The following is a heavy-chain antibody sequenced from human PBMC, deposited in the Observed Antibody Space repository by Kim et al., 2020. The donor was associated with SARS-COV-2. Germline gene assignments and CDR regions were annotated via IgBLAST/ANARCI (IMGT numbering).Heavy chain of an antibody. D-gene: IGHD4-4*01. J-gene: IGHJ4*02. CDR2: INGSGGST. V-gene: IGHV3-23*01. CDR3: VKIGLFESNYAVFDY. CDR1: GFTFSSYA. Sequence: GGSLRLSCAASGFTFSSYAMSWVRQAPGKGLEWVSGINGSGGSTYFADSVKGRFTISRDNSKNTVYLQMNSLRAEDTAVYYCVKIGLFESNYAVFDYWGQGTLVTVSS.